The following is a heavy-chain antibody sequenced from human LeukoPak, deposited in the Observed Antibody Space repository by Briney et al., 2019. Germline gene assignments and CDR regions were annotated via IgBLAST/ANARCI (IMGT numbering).Heavy chain of an antibody. CDR3: ARWSRFLEWLSPDGFDI. J-gene: IGHJ3*02. Sequence: GGSLRLSCAASGFTFSSYEMNWVRQAPGKGLEWVSYTNSGSSAKYYAASVKGRFIISRDDAKNSLYLQMNSLRAEDTAVYYCARWSRFLEWLSPDGFDIWGQGTMVTVSS. CDR2: TNSGSSAK. D-gene: IGHD3-3*01. CDR1: GFTFSSYE. V-gene: IGHV3-48*03.